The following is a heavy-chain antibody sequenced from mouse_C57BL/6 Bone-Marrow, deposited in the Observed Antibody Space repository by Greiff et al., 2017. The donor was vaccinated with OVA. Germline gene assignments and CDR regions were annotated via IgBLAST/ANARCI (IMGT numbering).Heavy chain of an antibody. J-gene: IGHJ2*01. CDR1: GYTFTDYY. V-gene: IGHV1-26*01. CDR3: ARRTGDY. Sequence: VQLQQSGPELVKPGASVKISCKASGYTFTDYYMNWVKQSHGKSLEWIGDINPNNGGTSYNQKFKGKATLTVDKSSSTAYMELRSLTSEDSAVYYCARRTGDYWGKGTTLTVSS. D-gene: IGHD4-1*01. CDR2: INPNNGGT.